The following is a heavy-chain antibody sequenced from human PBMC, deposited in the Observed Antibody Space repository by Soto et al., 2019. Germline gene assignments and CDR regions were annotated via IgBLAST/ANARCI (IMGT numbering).Heavy chain of an antibody. CDR2: ISGSGGST. V-gene: IGHV3-23*01. Sequence: GGSLRLSCAASGFTFSSYAMSWVRQAPGKGLEWVSAISGSGGSTYYADSVKGRFTISRDNSKNTLYLQMNSLRAEDTAVYYCAKAVRPYCSGGSCYGMDVWGQGTTVTVSS. D-gene: IGHD2-15*01. CDR3: AKAVRPYCSGGSCYGMDV. CDR1: GFTFSSYA. J-gene: IGHJ6*02.